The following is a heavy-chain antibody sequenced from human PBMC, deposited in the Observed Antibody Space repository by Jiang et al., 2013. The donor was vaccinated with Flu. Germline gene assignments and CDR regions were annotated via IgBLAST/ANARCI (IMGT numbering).Heavy chain of an antibody. J-gene: IGHJ4*02. D-gene: IGHD6-19*01. Sequence: GPGLVKPSETLSLTCTVSGGSISSSSYYWGWIRQPPGKGLEWIGSIYYSGSTYYNPSLKSRVTISVDTSKNQFSLKLSSVTAADTAVYYCARAGSNVYYFDYWGQGTLVTVSS. CDR1: GGSISSSSYY. V-gene: IGHV4-39*01. CDR2: IYYSGST. CDR3: ARAGSNVYYFDY.